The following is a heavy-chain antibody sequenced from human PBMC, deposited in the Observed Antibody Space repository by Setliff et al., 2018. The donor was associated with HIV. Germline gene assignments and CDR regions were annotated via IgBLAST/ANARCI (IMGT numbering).Heavy chain of an antibody. J-gene: IGHJ4*02. CDR3: ARLVNDVLTGNSYFDY. V-gene: IGHV1-18*01. Sequence: ASVNVSCKASGYIFTSYLISWVRQAPGHGLEWMGWISASNGDTNYAQKFQGRVTMTTDTSTTTAYMELKSLRSDDTAVYYCARLVNDVLTGNSYFDYWCQGTLVTVSS. CDR1: GYIFTSYL. D-gene: IGHD3-9*01. CDR2: ISASNGDT.